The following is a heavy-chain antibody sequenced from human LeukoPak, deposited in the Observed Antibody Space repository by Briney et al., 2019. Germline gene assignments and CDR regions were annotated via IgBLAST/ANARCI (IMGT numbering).Heavy chain of an antibody. CDR3: AKDCSSTSCFYFDY. J-gene: IGHJ4*02. CDR1: GFTFSSYG. V-gene: IGHV3-30*02. Sequence: GGSLRLSCAASGFTFSSYGMHWVRQAPGKGLEWVAFTRYDGSNEYYADSVKGRFTISRDNSKNTLFLQMNSLRAEDTAVYYCAKDCSSTSCFYFDYWGQGTLVTVSS. D-gene: IGHD2-2*01. CDR2: TRYDGSNE.